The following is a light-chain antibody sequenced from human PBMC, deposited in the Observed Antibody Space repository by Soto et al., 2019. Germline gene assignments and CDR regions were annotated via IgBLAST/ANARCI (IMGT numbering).Light chain of an antibody. Sequence: DIQMTQSPSSLSASVGDRVTITCRASQGISNYLAWYQQKPGKVPKLLIYAASTLQSGVPSRFSGSGSGTDFTLTISILQPEDVATDYCPKHKSAPRTLGRGPKVGIK. CDR1: QGISNY. CDR3: PKHKSAPRT. CDR2: AAS. V-gene: IGKV1-27*01. J-gene: IGKJ1*01.